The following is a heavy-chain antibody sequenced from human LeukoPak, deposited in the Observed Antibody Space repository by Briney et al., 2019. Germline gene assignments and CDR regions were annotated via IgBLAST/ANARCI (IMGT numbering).Heavy chain of an antibody. CDR3: ASDGTGAGYYYDSSGYSS. CDR2: INHSGST. CDR1: GGSFSGYY. V-gene: IGHV4-34*01. Sequence: SETLSLTCAVYGGSFSGYYWSWMRQPPGKGLEWIGEINHSGSTNYNPSLKSRVTISVDTSKNQFPLKLSSVTAADTAVYYCASDGTGAGYYYDSSGYSSWGQGTLVTVSS. J-gene: IGHJ1*01. D-gene: IGHD3-22*01.